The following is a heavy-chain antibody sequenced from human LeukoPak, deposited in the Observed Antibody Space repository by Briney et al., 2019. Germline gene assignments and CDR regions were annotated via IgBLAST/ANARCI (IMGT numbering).Heavy chain of an antibody. D-gene: IGHD3-22*01. CDR3: ARDKGITMIVVPHPLDY. CDR1: GYTFTSYA. V-gene: IGHV1-18*01. J-gene: IGHJ4*02. Sequence: ASVKVSCKASGYTFTSYAMHWVRQAPGQGLEWMGWISAYNGNTNYAQKLQGRVTMTTDTSTSTAYMELRSLRSDDTAVYYCARDKGITMIVVPHPLDYWGQGTPVTVSS. CDR2: ISAYNGNT.